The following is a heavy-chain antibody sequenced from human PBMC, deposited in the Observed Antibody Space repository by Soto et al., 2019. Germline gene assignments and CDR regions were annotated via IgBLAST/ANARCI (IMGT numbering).Heavy chain of an antibody. CDR1: GVSFSGYC. Sequence: SETLSLTCAVYGVSFSGYCWSWIRQPPGKGLEWIGEINHSGSTNYNPSLKSRVTISVDTSKNQFSLKLSSVTAADTAVYYCARTQEYCSGGSCPLWGAHAFDIWAKGQWSPSPQ. V-gene: IGHV4-34*01. CDR3: ARTQEYCSGGSCPLWGAHAFDI. D-gene: IGHD2-15*01. J-gene: IGHJ3*02. CDR2: INHSGST.